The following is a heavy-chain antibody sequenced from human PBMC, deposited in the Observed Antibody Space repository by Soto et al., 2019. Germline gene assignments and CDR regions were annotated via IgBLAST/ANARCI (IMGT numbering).Heavy chain of an antibody. CDR1: GYTFKNYG. CDR3: ARDAQPKGVAADGASDY. Sequence: QVQLVQSGPEVKNPGASVKVSCKASGYTFKNYGIKWVRQAPGQGLEWVGWITTYNGNRYSAEKFQDRVTMTTVTSTSTTYMELKSLTSDDTGVYYCARDAQPKGVAADGASDYWGQGTLVTVSS. CDR2: ITTYNGNR. V-gene: IGHV1-18*01. D-gene: IGHD6-19*01. J-gene: IGHJ4*02.